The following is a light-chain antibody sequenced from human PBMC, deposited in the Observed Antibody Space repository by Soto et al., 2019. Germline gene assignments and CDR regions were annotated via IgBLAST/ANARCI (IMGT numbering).Light chain of an antibody. V-gene: IGLV2-14*01. CDR2: DVN. J-gene: IGLJ2*01. CDR3: SSYTSGDTVI. Sequence: QSALTQPASVSGSPGQSITFSCTGTSSDIGRYTYVSWYQQHPGKAPKLIIYDVNNRPSGVSNRFSGSKSDNTASLTISGLQAEDEADYYRSSYTSGDTVIFGGGTKLTVL. CDR1: SSDIGRYTY.